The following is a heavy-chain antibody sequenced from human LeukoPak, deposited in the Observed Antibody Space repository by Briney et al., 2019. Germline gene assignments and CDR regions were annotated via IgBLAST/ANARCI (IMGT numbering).Heavy chain of an antibody. Sequence: ASVKVSCKASGYTFTSYGISWVRQAPGQGLEWMGWISAYNGNTNYAQKLQGRVTMTIDTSTSTAYMELRSLRSDDTAVYYCARVPLYCGGDCYGDYWGQGTLVTVSS. J-gene: IGHJ4*02. CDR2: ISAYNGNT. D-gene: IGHD2-21*02. CDR1: GYTFTSYG. CDR3: ARVPLYCGGDCYGDY. V-gene: IGHV1-18*01.